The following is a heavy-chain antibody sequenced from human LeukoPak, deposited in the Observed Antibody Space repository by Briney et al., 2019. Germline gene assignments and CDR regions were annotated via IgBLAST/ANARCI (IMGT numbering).Heavy chain of an antibody. Sequence: GGSLRLSCAASGFTFSSYWMSWVRQAPGKGLEWVANIKQDGSEKYYVDSVKGRFTISRDNAKNSLYLQMNSLRAEDTAVYYCARSPLWFGEPYGMDVWGQGTTVTVSS. J-gene: IGHJ6*02. V-gene: IGHV3-7*01. D-gene: IGHD3-10*01. CDR1: GFTFSSYW. CDR2: IKQDGSEK. CDR3: ARSPLWFGEPYGMDV.